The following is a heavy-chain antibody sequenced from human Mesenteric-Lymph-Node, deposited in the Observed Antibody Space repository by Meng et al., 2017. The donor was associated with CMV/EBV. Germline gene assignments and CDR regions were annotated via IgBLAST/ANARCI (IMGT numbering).Heavy chain of an antibody. D-gene: IGHD2-2*01. J-gene: IGHJ4*02. CDR1: GGSISSYY. Sequence: SETLSLTCTVSGGSISSYYWSWIRQPPGKGLEWIGQILYSGSTRYDSSFKSRVTISVDTSNNQFFLILSSVTAADTAVYYCARLVPAAIDWGQGTLVTVSS. CDR3: ARLVPAAID. CDR2: ILYSGST. V-gene: IGHV4-59*01.